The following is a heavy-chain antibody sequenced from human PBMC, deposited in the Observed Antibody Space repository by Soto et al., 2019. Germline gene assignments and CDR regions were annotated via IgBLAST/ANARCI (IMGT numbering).Heavy chain of an antibody. J-gene: IGHJ4*02. Sequence: PSETLTLTCTVSGASINSSSYYWGWIRQPPGKGLEWAGTIYYSGSTYYNPSLESRVIISVDTSKNQFSLKLSSVTASDAAVYYCATFRGMTTATTERYFGYWGQGTLVTVS. CDR2: IYYSGST. D-gene: IGHD4-17*01. V-gene: IGHV4-39*01. CDR3: ATFRGMTTATTERYFGY. CDR1: GASINSSSYY.